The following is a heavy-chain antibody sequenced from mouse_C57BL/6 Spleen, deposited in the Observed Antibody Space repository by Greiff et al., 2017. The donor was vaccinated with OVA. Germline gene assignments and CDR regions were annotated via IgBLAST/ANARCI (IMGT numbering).Heavy chain of an antibody. J-gene: IGHJ2*01. D-gene: IGHD1-1*01. Sequence: EVQRVESGGGLVKPGGSLKLSCAASGFTFSSYAMSWVRQTPEKRLEWVATISDGGSYTYYPDNVKGRFTISRDNAKNNLYLQMSQLKSEDTAMYYCARDQDYYGSSYGVYFDYWGQGTTLTVSS. CDR2: ISDGGSYT. CDR1: GFTFSSYA. V-gene: IGHV5-4*01. CDR3: ARDQDYYGSSYGVYFDY.